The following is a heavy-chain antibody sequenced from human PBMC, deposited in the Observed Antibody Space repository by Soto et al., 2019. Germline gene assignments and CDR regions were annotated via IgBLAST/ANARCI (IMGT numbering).Heavy chain of an antibody. D-gene: IGHD3-22*01. J-gene: IGHJ6*02. Sequence: GGSLRLSCAASGFTFSSYAMSWVRQAPGKGLEWVSAISGSGGSKYYADSVKGRFTISRDNSKNTLYLQMNSLRAEDMAVYYCAKDPRSVYYYDSSGYYPRIYYYYYGMDVWGQGTTVTVSS. V-gene: IGHV3-23*01. CDR3: AKDPRSVYYYDSSGYYPRIYYYYYGMDV. CDR1: GFTFSSYA. CDR2: ISGSGGSK.